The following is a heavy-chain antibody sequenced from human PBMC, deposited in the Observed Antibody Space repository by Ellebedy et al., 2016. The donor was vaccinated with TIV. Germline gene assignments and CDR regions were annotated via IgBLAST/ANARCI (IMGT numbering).Heavy chain of an antibody. CDR2: IYYSGST. J-gene: IGHJ4*02. Sequence: SETLSLXXTVSGGSISSYYWSWIRQPPGKGLEWIGYIYYSGSTNYNPSLKSRVTISVDTSKNQFSLKLSSVTAADTAVYYCARGVAGTFRYWGQGTLVTVSS. CDR3: ARGVAGTFRY. V-gene: IGHV4-59*13. CDR1: GGSISSYY. D-gene: IGHD6-19*01.